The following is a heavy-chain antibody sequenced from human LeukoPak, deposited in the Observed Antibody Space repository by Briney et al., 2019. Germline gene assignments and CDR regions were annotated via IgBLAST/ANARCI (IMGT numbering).Heavy chain of an antibody. CDR1: GYTFTSYY. V-gene: IGHV1-46*01. CDR3: ARGYYDSSGGNWFDP. D-gene: IGHD3-22*01. Sequence: GASVEVSCKASGYTFTSYYMHWVRQAPGQGLEWMGIINPSGGSTSYAQKFQGRVTMTRDTSTSTAYMELSSLRSEDTAVYYCARGYYDSSGGNWFDPWGQGTLVTVSS. CDR2: INPSGGST. J-gene: IGHJ5*02.